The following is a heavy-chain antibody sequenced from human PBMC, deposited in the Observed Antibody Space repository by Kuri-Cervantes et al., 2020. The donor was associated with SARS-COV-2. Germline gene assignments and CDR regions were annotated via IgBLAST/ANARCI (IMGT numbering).Heavy chain of an antibody. CDR1: GGSISISSYY. Sequence: GSLRPSCTVSGGSISISSYYWGWSRQPPGKGREWIGGIYYSGSTYYNPPLKSRVTISVDTSKNQFSLKLSSVTAADTAVYYCARDRPDYDFWSGYYYDAFDIWGQGTMVTVSS. CDR2: IYYSGST. J-gene: IGHJ3*02. D-gene: IGHD3-3*01. CDR3: ARDRPDYDFWSGYYYDAFDI. V-gene: IGHV4-39*07.